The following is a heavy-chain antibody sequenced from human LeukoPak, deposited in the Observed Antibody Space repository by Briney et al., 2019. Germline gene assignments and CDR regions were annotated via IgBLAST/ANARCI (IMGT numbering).Heavy chain of an antibody. CDR2: ISASGGNT. CDR3: AKYVSAKGPPYALAV. V-gene: IGHV3-23*01. CDR1: EFTFSSYA. D-gene: IGHD2/OR15-2a*01. J-gene: IGHJ6*02. Sequence: GGSLRLSCAASEFTFSSYAMQWVRQAPGKGLEWVSGISASGGNTWYADSVKGRFTISRDNSKNTLYLQMNSLRTEDTAVYYCAKYVSAKGPPYALAVWGQGTTVTVSS.